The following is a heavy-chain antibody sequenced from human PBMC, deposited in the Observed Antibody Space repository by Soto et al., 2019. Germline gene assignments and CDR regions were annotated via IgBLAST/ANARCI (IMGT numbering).Heavy chain of an antibody. V-gene: IGHV3-11*01. Sequence: VQLVESGGGLVKPGGSLRLSCAASGFIFSDYYMTWIRQAPGKGLEWISDISSGGGTSYFADSVRGRFTISRDNANNSLYLQMNKLRAEDTAIYYCARRLTGRTTGDWFDPWGQGTLVTVSS. CDR2: ISSGGGTS. CDR3: ARRLTGRTTGDWFDP. J-gene: IGHJ5*02. CDR1: GFIFSDYY. D-gene: IGHD1-20*01.